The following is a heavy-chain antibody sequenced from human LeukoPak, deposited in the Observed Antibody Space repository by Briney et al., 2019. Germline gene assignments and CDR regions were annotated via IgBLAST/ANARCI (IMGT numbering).Heavy chain of an antibody. J-gene: IGHJ3*01. CDR3: VKEGAS. Sequence: GGSLRLSCAASGFMFSTYNMNWVRQAPGKGLEWVSSISYSSSYIYQADSVKGRFTISRDNSKNTLYLQMSSLRAEDTAVYYCVKEGASWGQGTMVTVSS. CDR1: GFMFSTYN. V-gene: IGHV3-21*01. CDR2: ISYSSSYI.